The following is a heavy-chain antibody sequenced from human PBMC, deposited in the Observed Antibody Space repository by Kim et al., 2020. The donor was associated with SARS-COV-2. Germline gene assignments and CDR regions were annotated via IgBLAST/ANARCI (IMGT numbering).Heavy chain of an antibody. V-gene: IGHV4-39*01. CDR1: GDSITSPGYY. J-gene: IGHJ4*02. CDR2: VDDSGTT. CDR3: ARHSRWIYNSDR. D-gene: IGHD5-12*01. Sequence: SETLSLTCTVSGDSITSPGYYWGWIRQPAGKGLEWVGTVDDSGTTHYNPSLKSRLNVSADTSKNQFFLKLTAVTAADTGLYFCARHSRWIYNSDRWGQGTLVTVSS.